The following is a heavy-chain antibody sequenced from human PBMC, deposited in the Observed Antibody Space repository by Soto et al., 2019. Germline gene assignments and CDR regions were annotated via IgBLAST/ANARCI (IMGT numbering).Heavy chain of an antibody. V-gene: IGHV1-18*01. Sequence: ASVKVSCKASGYTFTSYGISWVRQAPGQGLEWMGWISACNGNTNYAQKLQGRVTMTTDTSTSTAYMELRSLRSDDTAVYYCARVKRANSYGTLDYWGQGTLVTVSS. CDR3: ARVKRANSYGTLDY. CDR2: ISACNGNT. D-gene: IGHD4-17*01. CDR1: GYTFTSYG. J-gene: IGHJ4*02.